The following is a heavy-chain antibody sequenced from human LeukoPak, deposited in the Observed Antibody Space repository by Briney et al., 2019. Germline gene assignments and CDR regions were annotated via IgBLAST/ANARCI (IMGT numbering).Heavy chain of an antibody. J-gene: IGHJ4*02. CDR2: IHAYNGNT. CDR1: GYTFTSYG. D-gene: IGHD6-13*01. Sequence: ASVNVSCKASGYTFTSYGISWVRQAPAQGLEWMGWIHAYNGNTNYAQKLQGRVTMTTDTSTSTAYMELRSRRSDDTAVYYCAISPGSSSWSHPPGNFGYWGQGTLVTVSS. CDR3: AISPGSSSWSHPPGNFGY. V-gene: IGHV1-18*04.